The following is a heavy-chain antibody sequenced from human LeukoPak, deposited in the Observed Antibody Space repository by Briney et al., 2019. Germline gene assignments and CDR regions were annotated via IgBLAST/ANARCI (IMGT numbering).Heavy chain of an antibody. Sequence: PGGSLRLSCSASGFTFSNYAMHWVRQAPGRAPEYVASITPNGGSTYYADSVKGRFTISRDNSKDTLNLQMNSLRPEDTAVYYCVKKHCSDGGCPNYFDYWGQGTLVTVSS. J-gene: IGHJ4*02. D-gene: IGHD2-15*01. V-gene: IGHV3-64D*06. CDR2: ITPNGGST. CDR1: GFTFSNYA. CDR3: VKKHCSDGGCPNYFDY.